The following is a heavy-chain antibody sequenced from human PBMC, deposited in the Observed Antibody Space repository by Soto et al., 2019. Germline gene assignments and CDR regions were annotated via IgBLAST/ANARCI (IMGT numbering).Heavy chain of an antibody. CDR2: IIPILGVA. Sequence: QVQLVQSGAEVKPPGSSVKVSCKASGDTFSNHTISWVRQAPGQGLEGMGRIIPILGVATYEQKFQGRVTITADKSTSTAYMELSSLRSADTAVYYCARVAEMGPVTKCYYYYMDVWGKGTTVTVSS. J-gene: IGHJ6*03. CDR1: GDTFSNHT. CDR3: ARVAEMGPVTKCYYYYMDV. D-gene: IGHD4-17*01. V-gene: IGHV1-69*04.